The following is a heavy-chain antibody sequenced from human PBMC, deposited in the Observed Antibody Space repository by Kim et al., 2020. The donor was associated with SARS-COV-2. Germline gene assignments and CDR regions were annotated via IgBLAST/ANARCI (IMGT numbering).Heavy chain of an antibody. Sequence: ASVKVSCKASGYTFTSYGISWVRQAPGQGLEWMGWISAYNGNTNYAQKLQGRVTMTTDTSTSTAYMELRSLRSDDTAVYYCASIFGTQNWNDGEGAFDIWGQGTMVTVSS. D-gene: IGHD1-1*01. CDR2: ISAYNGNT. CDR1: GYTFTSYG. J-gene: IGHJ3*02. CDR3: ASIFGTQNWNDGEGAFDI. V-gene: IGHV1-18*01.